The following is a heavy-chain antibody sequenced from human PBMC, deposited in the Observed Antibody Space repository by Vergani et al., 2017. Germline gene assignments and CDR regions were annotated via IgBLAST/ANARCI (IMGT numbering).Heavy chain of an antibody. V-gene: IGHV1-8*01. CDR1: GYIFSKYD. D-gene: IGHD2/OR15-2a*01. CDR3: ARGRNLFRYYYYYGMDV. J-gene: IGHJ6*02. Sequence: QELLVQSGTEVKKTGASMKVSCKASGYIFSKYDVNWVRQADGQGLEWMGWINPNTGNTGYAQKFRGRVSITRDPSKSTAYMELSSLTSEDTAVYYCARGRNLFRYYYYYGMDVWGQGTTVTVSS. CDR2: INPNTGNT.